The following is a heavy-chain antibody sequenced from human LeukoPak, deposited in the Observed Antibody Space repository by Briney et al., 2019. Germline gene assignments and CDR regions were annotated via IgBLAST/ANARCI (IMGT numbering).Heavy chain of an antibody. D-gene: IGHD1-1*01. CDR3: ARVGTGSYHFDY. Sequence: GGSLRLSCAASGFTFSNYWMHWVRRAPGKGLVWVSRINSDGSTTSYADSVKGRFSISRDNAENTLFLQMNSLRAEDTAVYYCARVGTGSYHFDYWGQGTLVTVSS. J-gene: IGHJ4*02. V-gene: IGHV3-74*01. CDR2: INSDGSTT. CDR1: GFTFSNYW.